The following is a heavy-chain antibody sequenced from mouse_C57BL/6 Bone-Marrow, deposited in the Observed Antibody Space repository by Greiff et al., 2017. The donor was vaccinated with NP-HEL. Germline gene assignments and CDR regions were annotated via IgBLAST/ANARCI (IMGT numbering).Heavy chain of an antibody. Sequence: EVKLVESGAELVRPGASVKLSCTASGFNIKDDYMHWVKQRPEQGLEWIGWIDPENGDTEYASKFQGKATITADTSSNTAYLQLSSLTSEDTAVYYCTTDDSDYWGQGTTLTVSS. CDR1: GFNIKDDY. D-gene: IGHD2-4*01. CDR3: TTDDSDY. J-gene: IGHJ2*01. CDR2: IDPENGDT. V-gene: IGHV14-4*01.